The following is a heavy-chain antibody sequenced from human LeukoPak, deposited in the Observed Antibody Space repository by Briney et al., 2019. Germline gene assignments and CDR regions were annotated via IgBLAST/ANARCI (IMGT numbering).Heavy chain of an antibody. CDR1: GFTVASNY. D-gene: IGHD3-10*01. CDR3: ARDAVRGNWFDP. V-gene: IGHV3-66*01. Sequence: GGSLRLSCAASGFTVASNYMSWVRQAPGKGLEWVSVIYTSGNTYYADSVKGRFTISRDNSKNTLYLQINSLRAEDTAVYYCARDAVRGNWFDPWGQGTLVTVSS. CDR2: IYTSGNT. J-gene: IGHJ5*02.